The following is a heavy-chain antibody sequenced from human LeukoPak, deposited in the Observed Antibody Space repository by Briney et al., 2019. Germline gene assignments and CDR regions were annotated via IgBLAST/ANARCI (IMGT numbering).Heavy chain of an antibody. CDR3: ARGPPLYYYDSSGLPDFDY. D-gene: IGHD3-22*01. Sequence: GASVKVSCKASGYTFTGYYMHWVRQAPGQGLEWMGWINPNSGGTNYAQKFQGRVTMTRDTSISTAYMELSSLRSEDTAVYYCARGPPLYYYDSSGLPDFDYWGQGTLVTVSS. CDR2: INPNSGGT. J-gene: IGHJ4*02. CDR1: GYTFTGYY. V-gene: IGHV1-2*02.